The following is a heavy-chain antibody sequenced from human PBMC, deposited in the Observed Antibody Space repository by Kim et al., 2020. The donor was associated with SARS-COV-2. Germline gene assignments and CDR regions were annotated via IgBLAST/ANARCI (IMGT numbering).Heavy chain of an antibody. CDR3: ATHPGGGSYPAYYYYGMDV. CDR1: GFTFSSYA. CDR2: ISYDGSNK. Sequence: GGSLRLSCAASGFTFSSYAMHWVRQAPGKGLEWVAVISYDGSNKYYADSVKGRFTISRDNSKNTLYLQMNSLRAEDTAVYYCATHPGGGSYPAYYYYGMDVWGQGTTVTVSS. V-gene: IGHV3-30*04. D-gene: IGHD1-26*01. J-gene: IGHJ6*02.